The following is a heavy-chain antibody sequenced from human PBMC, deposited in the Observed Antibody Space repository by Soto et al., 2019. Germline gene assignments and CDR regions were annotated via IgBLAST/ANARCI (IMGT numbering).Heavy chain of an antibody. CDR2: INPNSGNI. CDR3: ARGRASGSYYLLDY. V-gene: IGHV1-8*01. CDR1: GDPLTTYD. Sequence: SVNASCKSPGDPLTTYDINLVRQATGHGLEWMGWINPNSGNIGYAQRFHGRVTMTRDTAIRTDYMEVSSLRSDYTAVYYCARGRASGSYYLLDYWGQGTLVTVSS. D-gene: IGHD3-10*01. J-gene: IGHJ4*02.